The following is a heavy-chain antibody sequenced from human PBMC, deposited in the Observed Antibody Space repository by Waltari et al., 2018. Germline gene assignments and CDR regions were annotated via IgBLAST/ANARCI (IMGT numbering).Heavy chain of an antibody. CDR3: AKGQSQYGSGSCLDY. CDR1: GCTFANYA. CDR2: ISGTGATT. J-gene: IGHJ4*02. D-gene: IGHD3-10*01. Sequence: EVQRLESGGGWVQPGGSLRLSCAASGCTFANYAIPWVRQAPGKGLEWVSSISGTGATTYYAGSVKGQFTVSRDSAKKTLFLQMNRLRVEDTAIYYCAKGQSQYGSGSCLDYWGQGTLVTVSS. V-gene: IGHV3-23*01.